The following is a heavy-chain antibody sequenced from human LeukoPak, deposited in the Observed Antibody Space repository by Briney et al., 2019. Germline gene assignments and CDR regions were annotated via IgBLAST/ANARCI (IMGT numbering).Heavy chain of an antibody. CDR1: GFTFSSYA. CDR3: ATLNYYDSSGY. Sequence: GGSPRLSCAASGFTFSSYAMHWVRQAPGKGLEWVAVISYDGSNKYYADSVKGRFTISRDNSKNTLYLQMNSLRAEDTAVYYCATLNYYDSSGYWGQGTLVTVSS. CDR2: ISYDGSNK. J-gene: IGHJ4*02. V-gene: IGHV3-30-3*01. D-gene: IGHD3-22*01.